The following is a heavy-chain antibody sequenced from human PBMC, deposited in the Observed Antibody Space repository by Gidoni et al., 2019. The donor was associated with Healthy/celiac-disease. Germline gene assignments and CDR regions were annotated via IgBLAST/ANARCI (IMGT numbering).Heavy chain of an antibody. CDR3: ARDPTLTVTTILGYYYYGMDV. V-gene: IGHV3-30-3*01. CDR2: ISYDGSNK. D-gene: IGHD4-17*01. CDR1: GFTFSSYA. J-gene: IGHJ6*02. Sequence: QVQLVESEGGVVQPGSSLRLSCAASGFTFSSYAMHWVRQAPGKGLEGVAVISYDGSNKYYADSVKGRFTISRDNSKNTLYLQMNSLRAEDTAVYYCARDPTLTVTTILGYYYYGMDVWGQGTTVTVSS.